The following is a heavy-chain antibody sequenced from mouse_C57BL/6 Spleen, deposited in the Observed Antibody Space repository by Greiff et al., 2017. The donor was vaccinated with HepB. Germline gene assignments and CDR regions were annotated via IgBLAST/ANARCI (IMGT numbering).Heavy chain of an antibody. CDR2: INPSTGGT. Sequence: EVQLKESGPELVKPGASVKISCKASGYSFTGYYMNWVKQSPEKSLEWIGEINPSTGGTTYNQKFKAKATLTVDKSSSTAYMQLKSLTSEDSAVYYCAREGFVTTVVAPAYWGQGTLVTVSA. CDR3: AREGFVTTVVAPAY. V-gene: IGHV1-42*01. D-gene: IGHD1-1*01. CDR1: GYSFTGYY. J-gene: IGHJ3*01.